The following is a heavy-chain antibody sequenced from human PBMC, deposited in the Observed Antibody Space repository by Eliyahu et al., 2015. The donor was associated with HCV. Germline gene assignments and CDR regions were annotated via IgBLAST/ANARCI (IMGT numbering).Heavy chain of an antibody. CDR1: GFTFSKAW. CDR3: TTGAPGGFDYYLDV. CDR2: IKSKTXXXTT. D-gene: IGHD3-10*01. Sequence: EVQLVESGGGLVKPGGSLRLSCAASGFTFSKAWMSWVRQAPGKGLEWIGRIKSKTXXXTTDYAAPVKGRFTISRDDSKSTLYLQMNSLKTEDTAVYYCTTGAPGGFDYYLDVWGQGTTVTVSS. J-gene: IGHJ6*03. V-gene: IGHV3-15*01.